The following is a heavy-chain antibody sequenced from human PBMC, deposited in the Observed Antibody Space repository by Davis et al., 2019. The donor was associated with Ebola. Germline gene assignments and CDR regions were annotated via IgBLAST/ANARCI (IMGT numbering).Heavy chain of an antibody. D-gene: IGHD5/OR15-5a*01. Sequence: GSLRLSCTVSGGSISSSSYYWGWLRQPPGKGLEWLGSIYYSGSTYYNPSLKSRVTISVDTSTNQFSLKLSSVTAADTAVYYCARDVYDDNERRGMDVWGQGTTVIVSS. J-gene: IGHJ6*02. CDR2: IYYSGST. CDR3: ARDVYDDNERRGMDV. V-gene: IGHV4-39*02. CDR1: GGSISSSSYY.